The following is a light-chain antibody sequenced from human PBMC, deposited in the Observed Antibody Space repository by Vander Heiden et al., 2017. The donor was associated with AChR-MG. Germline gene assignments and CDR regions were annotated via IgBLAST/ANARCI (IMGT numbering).Light chain of an antibody. Sequence: IQMTQSPSSLSASVADRSTITCRASQRSSSYLIWYQQKPGKAPKLLIYAASSSQSGVPSRFSGSGSWTDFTLTVSSLQPEDFATYYCQQTYSIPPWTFGQGTKVEIK. CDR1: QRSSSY. J-gene: IGKJ1*01. CDR3: QQTYSIPPWT. V-gene: IGKV1-39*01. CDR2: AAS.